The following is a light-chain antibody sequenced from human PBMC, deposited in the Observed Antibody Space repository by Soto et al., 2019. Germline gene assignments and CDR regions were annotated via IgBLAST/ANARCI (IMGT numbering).Light chain of an antibody. CDR1: QTISTR. CDR3: QQYYGLWT. Sequence: DIQMTQSPSTLSASVGDRVTITCRASQTISTRLAWYQQKPGKAPKLLIYDASTLESGVPSRFSGSGSGTEFTLTISSLKPDDFASYSCQQYYGLWTFGPGTKVDIK. J-gene: IGKJ1*01. CDR2: DAS. V-gene: IGKV1-5*01.